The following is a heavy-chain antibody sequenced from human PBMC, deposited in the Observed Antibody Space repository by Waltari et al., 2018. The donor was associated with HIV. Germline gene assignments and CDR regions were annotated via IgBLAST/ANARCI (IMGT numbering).Heavy chain of an antibody. J-gene: IGHJ5*02. CDR2: MNPSTGNA. D-gene: IGHD3-3*01. Sequence: QGQLVQSGAEVKQSGASVRISCKASGYPFTNYDINWLRQDTGQGLEWMGWMNPSTGNAGFAHNFQGRVVMTRDIPINTAYMELSGLTSHDAAVYYCSTSRPGAMFGDAWGQGTLVTVSS. V-gene: IGHV1-8*02. CDR3: STSRPGAMFGDA. CDR1: GYPFTNYD.